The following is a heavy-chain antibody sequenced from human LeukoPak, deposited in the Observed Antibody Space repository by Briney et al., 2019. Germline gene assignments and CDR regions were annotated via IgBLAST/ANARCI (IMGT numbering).Heavy chain of an antibody. CDR2: IYRSGST. CDR3: ARVAGMYSYSWYYFDY. D-gene: IGHD6-13*01. Sequence: SETLSLTCAVSGYSISSVYYWGWLRQPPGKGLEWIGSIYRSGSTYYNSSLKSRVTISVDTSKNQFSPKLSSVTPADTAVYYCARVAGMYSYSWYYFDYGGQGTLVTVSS. V-gene: IGHV4-38-2*01. CDR1: GYSISSVYY. J-gene: IGHJ4*02.